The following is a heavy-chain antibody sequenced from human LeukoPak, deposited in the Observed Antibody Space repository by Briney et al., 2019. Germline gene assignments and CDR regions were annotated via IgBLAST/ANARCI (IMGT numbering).Heavy chain of an antibody. CDR3: ARDGDSGYDLSWFDP. J-gene: IGHJ5*02. CDR1: GYTFTSYG. CDR2: ISAYNGNT. D-gene: IGHD5-12*01. Sequence: ASVKVSCKASGYTFTSYGISWVRQAPGQGLEWMGWISAYNGNTNYAQKFQGRVTMSTDTSTSTAYMELRSLRSDDTAVYYCARDGDSGYDLSWFDPWGQGTLVTVSS. V-gene: IGHV1-18*01.